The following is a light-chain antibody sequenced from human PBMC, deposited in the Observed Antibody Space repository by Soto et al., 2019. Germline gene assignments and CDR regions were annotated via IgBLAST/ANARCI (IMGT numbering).Light chain of an antibody. V-gene: IGKV1-5*03. J-gene: IGKJ4*01. CDR2: KTS. CDR3: QQYKSFSLT. Sequence: DIPMTQSPSTLSASVGDRVTITCRASQSISNWLAWYQQKPGKAPKLLIYKTSNLDSGVPSRFSGSGSGTDFSLTISSLQPDDFATYYCQQYKSFSLTFGGGTRVEVK. CDR1: QSISNW.